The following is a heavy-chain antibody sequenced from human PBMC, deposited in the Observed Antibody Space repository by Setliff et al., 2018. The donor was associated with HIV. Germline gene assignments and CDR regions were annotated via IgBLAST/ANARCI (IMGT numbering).Heavy chain of an antibody. CDR1: GFTFSSYA. Sequence: PGGSLRLSCAASGFTFSSYAMSWVRQAPGKGLEWVSAISGSGDSTYYADSVKGRFTISRDNSKNTLYLQMNSLTDADTALYYCVKVPGSGIVRYFDYWGQGTLVTVSS. CDR2: ISGSGDST. D-gene: IGHD3-22*01. V-gene: IGHV3-23*01. CDR3: VKVPGSGIVRYFDY. J-gene: IGHJ4*02.